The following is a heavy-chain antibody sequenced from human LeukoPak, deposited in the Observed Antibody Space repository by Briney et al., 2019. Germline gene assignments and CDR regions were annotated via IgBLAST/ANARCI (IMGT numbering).Heavy chain of an antibody. D-gene: IGHD2-2*03. CDR2: IYSSGST. Sequence: PSETLSLTCTVSGGSISSYYWSWIRQPAGKGLEWIGRIYSSGSTNYNPSLKSRVSMSVDTPKNQFSLKVRSVTASDTAVYYCAREAGHGYAPVWGQGILVTVSS. J-gene: IGHJ4*02. CDR3: AREAGHGYAPV. V-gene: IGHV4-4*07. CDR1: GGSISSYY.